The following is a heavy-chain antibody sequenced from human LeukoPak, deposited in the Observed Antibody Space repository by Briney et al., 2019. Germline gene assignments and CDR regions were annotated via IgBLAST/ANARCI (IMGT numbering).Heavy chain of an antibody. CDR3: GGGGGGITVFWKPFDH. CDR2: ISSSGSNI. CDR1: GFIFSSYE. Sequence: GESLRLSCAASGFIFSSYEMNWVRQAPGKGLEWISYISSSGSNIFYADSMRGRFTISRDNAKNSLYLQMNSLRGEDTAVYYCGGGGGGITVFWKPFDHWGQGTPVTVSS. D-gene: IGHD3-9*01. V-gene: IGHV3-48*03. J-gene: IGHJ4*02.